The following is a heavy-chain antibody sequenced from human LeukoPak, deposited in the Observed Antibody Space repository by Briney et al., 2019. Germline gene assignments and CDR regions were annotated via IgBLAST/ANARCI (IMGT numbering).Heavy chain of an antibody. CDR2: TRNKANSYTT. CDR1: GFSISDHY. Sequence: GGSLRLSCAASGFSISDHYMDWVRQAPGKGLEWVGRTRNKANSYTTEYAASVKGRFTISRDDSKNSLYLQMNSLKTEDTAVYYCDRAGRDSSGHYYFDYWGQGTLVTVSS. V-gene: IGHV3-72*01. J-gene: IGHJ4*02. D-gene: IGHD3-22*01. CDR3: DRAGRDSSGHYYFDY.